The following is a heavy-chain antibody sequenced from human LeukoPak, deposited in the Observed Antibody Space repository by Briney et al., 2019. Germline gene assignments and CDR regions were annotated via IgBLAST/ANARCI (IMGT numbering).Heavy chain of an antibody. V-gene: IGHV3-11*01. J-gene: IGHJ2*01. CDR3: ATRGGPYYDFWSGYSPYWYFDL. D-gene: IGHD3-3*01. CDR1: GFTFSDYY. CDR2: ISSSGSTI. Sequence: GGSLRLSCAASGFTFSDYYMSWIRQAPGKGLEWVSYISSSGSTIYYADSVKGRFTISRDNSKNTLYLQMNSLRAEDTAVYYCATRGGPYYDFWSGYSPYWYFDLWGRGTLVTVSS.